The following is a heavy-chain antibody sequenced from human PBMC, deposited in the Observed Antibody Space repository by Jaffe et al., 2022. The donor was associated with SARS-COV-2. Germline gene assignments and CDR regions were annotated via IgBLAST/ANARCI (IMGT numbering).Heavy chain of an antibody. Sequence: QVQLVESGGGVVQPGTSLSLSCAASGFTFSSYGMHWVRQAPGKGLDWVAVISYDGSEKYYADSVKGRFTISRDNSKNTVYLQMNSLRAEDTAVYYCAKDWRYYDSLDYWGQGTLVTVSS. CDR2: ISYDGSEK. D-gene: IGHD3-22*01. CDR3: AKDWRYYDSLDY. CDR1: GFTFSSYG. J-gene: IGHJ4*02. V-gene: IGHV3-30*18.